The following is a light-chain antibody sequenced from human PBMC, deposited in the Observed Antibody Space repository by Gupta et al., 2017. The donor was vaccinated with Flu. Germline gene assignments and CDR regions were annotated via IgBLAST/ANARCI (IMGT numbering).Light chain of an antibody. Sequence: EIVMTQSPATLSVSPGERATLSCRASQSIGINLAWYQQKPGQAPRLVIHDASTSSTGMLATFSGSRSSRAFTLSIIRLLSPDFAVSLCCHDKDWAPRFGQGTKLEIK. J-gene: IGKJ1*01. CDR2: DAS. CDR1: QSIGIN. CDR3: CHDKDWAPR. V-gene: IGKV3-15*01.